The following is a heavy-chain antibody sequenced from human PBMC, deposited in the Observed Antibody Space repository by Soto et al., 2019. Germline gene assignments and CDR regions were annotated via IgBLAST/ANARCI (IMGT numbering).Heavy chain of an antibody. J-gene: IGHJ6*02. Sequence: TQSLTCAVSDGSISSGGYSWSWIRQPPGKGLEWIGYIYHSGSTYYNPSLKSRVTISVDRSKNQFSLKLSSVTAADTAVYYCARDYYDSSGSYGMDVWGQGTTVTVSS. V-gene: IGHV4-30-2*01. D-gene: IGHD3-22*01. CDR3: ARDYYDSSGSYGMDV. CDR1: DGSISSGGYS. CDR2: IYHSGST.